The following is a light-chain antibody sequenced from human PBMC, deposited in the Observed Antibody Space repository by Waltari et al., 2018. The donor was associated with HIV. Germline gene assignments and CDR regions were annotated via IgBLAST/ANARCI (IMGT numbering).Light chain of an antibody. CDR2: SNN. CDR3: AAWDDSLNGPHVV. CDR1: SSDIGSNA. V-gene: IGLV1-44*01. J-gene: IGLJ2*01. Sequence: QSVLTQPPSASETPGQRVAISCSGSSSDIGSNAVNWYQQLPGTAPKLRIYSNNQRPSGFPDRFSCSKSGTSASLAISGLQSEDEADYYCAAWDDSLNGPHVVFGGGTKLTVL.